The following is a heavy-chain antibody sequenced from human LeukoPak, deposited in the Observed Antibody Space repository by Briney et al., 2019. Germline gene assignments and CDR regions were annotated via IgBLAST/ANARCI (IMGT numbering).Heavy chain of an antibody. J-gene: IGHJ4*02. CDR1: GFTFSSYS. V-gene: IGHV3-21*01. CDR3: ARDLSYYYDSSDATLDY. Sequence: GGSLRLSCAASGFTFSSYSMNWVRQAPGKGLEWVSSISSSSYIYYADSVKGRFTISRDNAKNSLYLQMNSLRAEDTAVYYCARDLSYYYDSSDATLDYWGQGTLVTVSS. CDR2: ISSSSYI. D-gene: IGHD3-22*01.